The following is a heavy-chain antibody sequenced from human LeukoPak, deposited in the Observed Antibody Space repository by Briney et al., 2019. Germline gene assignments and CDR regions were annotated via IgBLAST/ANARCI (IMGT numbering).Heavy chain of an antibody. CDR2: ISYDGSNK. Sequence: PGGSRRLSCAASGFTFSSYAMHWVRQAPGKGLEWVAVISYDGSNKYYADSVKGRFTISRDNSKNTLYLQMNSLRAEDTAVYYCARAQLVSAFDIWGQGTMVTVSS. J-gene: IGHJ3*02. V-gene: IGHV3-30*04. CDR1: GFTFSSYA. D-gene: IGHD6-13*01. CDR3: ARAQLVSAFDI.